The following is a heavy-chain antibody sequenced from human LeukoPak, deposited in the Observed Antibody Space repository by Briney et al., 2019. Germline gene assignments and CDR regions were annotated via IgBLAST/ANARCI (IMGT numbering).Heavy chain of an antibody. D-gene: IGHD1-26*01. Sequence: SETLSLTCTVSGGSISSYYWSWIRQPPGKGLEWIGYIYYSGSTNYNPSLESRVTISVDTSKNQFSLKLSSVTAADTAVYYCARETYSGELEYWGQGTLVTVSS. CDR3: ARETYSGELEY. CDR1: GGSISSYY. CDR2: IYYSGST. V-gene: IGHV4-59*01. J-gene: IGHJ4*02.